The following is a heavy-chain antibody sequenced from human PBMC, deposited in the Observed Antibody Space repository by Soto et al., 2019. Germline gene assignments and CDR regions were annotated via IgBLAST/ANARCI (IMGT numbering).Heavy chain of an antibody. J-gene: IGHJ6*02. CDR3: ARHVPYCSDTSHCAYGMDV. D-gene: IGHD2-2*01. CDR2: IYYSGST. Sequence: SETLSLTCTVAGGSISSYYWNWIRQPPGKGLEWIGYIYYSGSTNYNPSLKSRVTISVDTSKNQFSLKLSSVTAADAAVYYCARHVPYCSDTSHCAYGMDVWGQGTTVTVSS. CDR1: GGSISSYY. V-gene: IGHV4-59*08.